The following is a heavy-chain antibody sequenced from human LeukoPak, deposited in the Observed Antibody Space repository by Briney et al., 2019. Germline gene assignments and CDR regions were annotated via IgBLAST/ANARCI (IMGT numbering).Heavy chain of an antibody. Sequence: SETLSLTCAVYGGSFSGYYWSWIRQPPGKGLEWIGEINHSGSTNYNPSLKSRVTISVDTSKNQFSLKLSSVTAADTAVYYCARDISVQWLVQYYFDYWGQGTLVTVSS. V-gene: IGHV4-34*01. CDR3: ARDISVQWLVQYYFDY. J-gene: IGHJ4*02. CDR1: GGSFSGYY. D-gene: IGHD6-19*01. CDR2: INHSGST.